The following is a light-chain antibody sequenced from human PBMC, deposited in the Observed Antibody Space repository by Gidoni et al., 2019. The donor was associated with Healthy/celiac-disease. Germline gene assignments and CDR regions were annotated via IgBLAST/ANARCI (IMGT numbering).Light chain of an antibody. J-gene: IGKJ5*01. V-gene: IGKV3-20*01. CDR2: GAS. CDR1: QSVSSSY. Sequence: EIVLTQSPGTLSLSPGERATLSCRASQSVSSSYLAWYQQKPGQAPRLLRYGASSRATGIPDRFSGSGSGTDFTLTISRLEPEVFAVYYCQQYGSSPITFGQXTRLEIK. CDR3: QQYGSSPIT.